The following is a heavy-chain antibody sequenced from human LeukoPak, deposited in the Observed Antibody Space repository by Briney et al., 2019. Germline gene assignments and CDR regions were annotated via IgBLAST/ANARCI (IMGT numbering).Heavy chain of an antibody. CDR2: ISSSSSYI. J-gene: IGHJ4*02. CDR3: AISPPVRGVIITNFDY. CDR1: GFTFSSYS. Sequence: KPGGSLRLSCAASGFTFSSYSMNWVRQAPGKGLEWVSSISSSSSYIYYADSVKGRFTISRDNAKNSLYLQMNSLRAEDTAVYCCAISPPVRGVIITNFDYWGQGTLVTVSS. V-gene: IGHV3-21*01. D-gene: IGHD3-10*01.